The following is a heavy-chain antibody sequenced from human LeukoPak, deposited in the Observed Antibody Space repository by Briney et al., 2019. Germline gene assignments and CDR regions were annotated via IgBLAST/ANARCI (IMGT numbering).Heavy chain of an antibody. J-gene: IGHJ4*02. V-gene: IGHV3-30-3*01. CDR1: GFTFNSYT. CDR3: ARGETSPDC. CDR2: ISYYVTNK. Sequence: QSGGSLRLSCTASGFTFNSYTMHWVRQAPGKGLEWVAAISYYVTNKYYPDSVKGRFTISRDNSKNTVELQMNSQRPEDTAAYYCARGETSPDCWGPGTLVTVSS.